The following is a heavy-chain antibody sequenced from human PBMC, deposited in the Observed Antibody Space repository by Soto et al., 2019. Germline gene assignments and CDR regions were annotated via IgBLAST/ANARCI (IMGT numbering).Heavy chain of an antibody. Sequence: SETLSLTCTVSGGSISSYYGSWIRQPPGKGLEWIGEIYYSGSTNYNPSLKSRVTISVDRSKNQFSLKLNSVTAADTAVYFCARGRSVAAGRRGAAFDIWGQGTMVTVSS. J-gene: IGHJ3*02. CDR2: IYYSGST. D-gene: IGHD6-25*01. CDR1: GGSISSYY. V-gene: IGHV4-59*12. CDR3: ARGRSVAAGRRGAAFDI.